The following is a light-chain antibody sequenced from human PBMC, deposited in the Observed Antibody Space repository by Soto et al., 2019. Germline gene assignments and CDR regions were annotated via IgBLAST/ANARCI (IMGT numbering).Light chain of an antibody. V-gene: IGKV3-20*01. CDR1: QSVSSSY. Sequence: EIVLTQSPGTLSLSPGERATLSSRASQSVSSSYLAWYQQKPGQAPRLLIYGASSRATGIPDRFSGSGSGTDFTLTISRLEPADFAVYYCQQYGSSFWTFGQGTKVEIK. CDR2: GAS. J-gene: IGKJ1*01. CDR3: QQYGSSFWT.